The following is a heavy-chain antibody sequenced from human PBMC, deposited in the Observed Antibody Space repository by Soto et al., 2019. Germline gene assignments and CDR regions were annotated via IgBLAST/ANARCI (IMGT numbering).Heavy chain of an antibody. Sequence: QLQLQESGPGLVKPSETLSLTCTVSGGSISSSSYYWGWIRQPPGKGLEWIGSIYYSGSTYYNPSLKSRVTISVDTSKNQFSLKLSSVTAADTAVYYCARQEYYYDSSGYLSPFDYWGQGTLVTVSS. J-gene: IGHJ4*02. D-gene: IGHD3-22*01. CDR2: IYYSGST. CDR1: GGSISSSSYY. V-gene: IGHV4-39*01. CDR3: ARQEYYYDSSGYLSPFDY.